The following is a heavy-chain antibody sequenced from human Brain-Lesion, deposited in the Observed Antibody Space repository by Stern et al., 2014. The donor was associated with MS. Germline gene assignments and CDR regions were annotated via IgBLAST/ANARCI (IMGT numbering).Heavy chain of an antibody. CDR1: GYTLTELS. D-gene: IGHD1-26*01. CDR2: FDPEDGET. Sequence: QVQLLQPGAEVKKPGASVKVSCKVSGYTLTELSMHWVRQAPRKGLEWMGGFDPEDGETIYAKKFQGRVTMTEDTSTDTAYMELSSLRSEDTAVYYCATLSPGAGGNYYRHFDYWGQGTLVTVSS. J-gene: IGHJ4*02. CDR3: ATLSPGAGGNYYRHFDY. V-gene: IGHV1-24*01.